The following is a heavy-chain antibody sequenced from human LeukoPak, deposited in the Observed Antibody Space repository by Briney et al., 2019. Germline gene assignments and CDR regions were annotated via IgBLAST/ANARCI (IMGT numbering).Heavy chain of an antibody. CDR2: IYYSGST. CDR1: GGPISRYY. V-gene: IGHV4-59*01. J-gene: IGHJ4*02. CDR3: ARSVSGDRPMDY. Sequence: SETLSLTCTVSGGPISRYYWSWIRQPPGKGLEWIGYIYYSGSTNYNPSLKSRVTISVDTSKNQFSLKLSSVTAADTAVYYCARSVSGDRPMDYWGQGTLVTVSS. D-gene: IGHD3-22*01.